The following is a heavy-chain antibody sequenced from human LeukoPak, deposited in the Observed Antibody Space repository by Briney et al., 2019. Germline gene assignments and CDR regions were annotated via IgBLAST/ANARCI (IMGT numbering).Heavy chain of an antibody. J-gene: IGHJ4*02. Sequence: PGGSLRLSCAASGFTFSRFWMHWVCQAPGKGLVWVSRINTDASNTIYADSVKGRFTISRDNAKNTLYLQMNSLRAEDTAVYYCARDQSIAGPTTADYWGQGTLVTVSS. CDR2: INTDASNT. CDR1: GFTFSRFW. CDR3: ARDQSIAGPTTADY. V-gene: IGHV3-74*01. D-gene: IGHD1-26*01.